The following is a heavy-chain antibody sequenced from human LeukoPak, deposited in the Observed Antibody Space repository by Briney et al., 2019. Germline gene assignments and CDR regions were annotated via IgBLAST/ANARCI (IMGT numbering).Heavy chain of an antibody. CDR1: GFTFSSYG. D-gene: IGHD3-22*01. CDR2: IRHDGSDK. Sequence: PGGSLRLSCAASGFTFSSYGMHWVRQAPGKGLEWVAFIRHDGSDKYYADSVKGRFTISRDNSKNTLYLQMSSLRVEDTAVHYCARESESYDSSGSTFKYWGQGTLVTVSS. CDR3: ARESESYDSSGSTFKY. V-gene: IGHV3-30*02. J-gene: IGHJ4*02.